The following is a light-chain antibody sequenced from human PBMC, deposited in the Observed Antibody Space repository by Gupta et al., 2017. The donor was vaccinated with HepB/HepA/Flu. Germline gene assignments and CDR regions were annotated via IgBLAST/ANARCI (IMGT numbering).Light chain of an antibody. CDR2: GNN. CDR3: QSYDSGLNGLV. CDR1: RSNIGAGFD. J-gene: IGLJ2*01. V-gene: IGLV1-40*01. Sequence: VLNQPPSVSGAPGQRVTIPWPGTRSNIGAGFDVHWYQQVPGTAPKLLIFGNNNRPAGVPDRFSGSESAPSASLAITGLLPEDEADYYCQSYDSGLNGLVFGGGTKLTVL.